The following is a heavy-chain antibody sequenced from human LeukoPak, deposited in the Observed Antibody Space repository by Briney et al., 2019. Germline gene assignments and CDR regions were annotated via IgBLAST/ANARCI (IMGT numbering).Heavy chain of an antibody. D-gene: IGHD6-13*01. CDR2: IGTSGGDT. V-gene: IGHV3-23*01. Sequence: GGSLRLSCAASGFTFSSYIMNWVRQAPGKGLEWVSAIGTSGGDTYYADSVKGRFTISRDNSKNTLYLQMDSLRAEDTALYFCAKQWMAAGTNHFDYWGQGTLVTVSS. CDR1: GFTFSSYI. J-gene: IGHJ4*02. CDR3: AKQWMAAGTNHFDY.